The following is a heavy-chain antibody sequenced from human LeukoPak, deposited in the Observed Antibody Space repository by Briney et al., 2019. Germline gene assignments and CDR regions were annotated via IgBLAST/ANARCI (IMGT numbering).Heavy chain of an antibody. J-gene: IGHJ6*02. CDR1: GYTFTSYY. CDR3: ARMPLTIFGVVTYGMDV. D-gene: IGHD3-3*01. CDR2: INPSGGST. Sequence: ASVKVSCKASGYTFTSYYMHWVRQAPGQGLEWMGIINPSGGSTSYAQKFQGRVTMTRDTSTSTVYMELSSLRSEDTAVYYCARMPLTIFGVVTYGMDVWGQGTTVTVSS. V-gene: IGHV1-46*01.